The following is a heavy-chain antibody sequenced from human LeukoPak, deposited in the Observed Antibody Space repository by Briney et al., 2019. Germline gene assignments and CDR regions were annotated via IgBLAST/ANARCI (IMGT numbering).Heavy chain of an antibody. CDR1: GGTFSSYA. Sequence: SVKVSCKASGGTFSSYAISWVRQAPGQGLEWMGRIIPILGIANYAQKFQGRVTITADKSTSTAYMELSSLRSEDTAVYYCATDRYGSGSYGPWGQGTLVTVSS. D-gene: IGHD3-10*01. CDR3: ATDRYGSGSYGP. CDR2: IIPILGIA. V-gene: IGHV1-69*04. J-gene: IGHJ5*02.